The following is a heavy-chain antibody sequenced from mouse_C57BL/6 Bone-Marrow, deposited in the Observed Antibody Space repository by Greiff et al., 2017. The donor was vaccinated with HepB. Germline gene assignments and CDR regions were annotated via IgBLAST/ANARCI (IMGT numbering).Heavy chain of an antibody. CDR3: ARPGDYYGSSYVWFAY. Sequence: EVKLMESGGDLVKPGGSLKLSCAASGFTFSSYGMSWVRQTPDKRLEWVATISSGGSYTYYPDSVKGRFTISIDNAKNTLYLQMSSLKSEDTAMYYCARPGDYYGSSYVWFAYWGQGTLVTVSA. V-gene: IGHV5-6*01. CDR1: GFTFSSYG. D-gene: IGHD1-1*01. J-gene: IGHJ3*01. CDR2: ISSGGSYT.